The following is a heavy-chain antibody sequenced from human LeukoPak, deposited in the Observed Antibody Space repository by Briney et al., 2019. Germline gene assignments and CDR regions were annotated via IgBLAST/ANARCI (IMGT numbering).Heavy chain of an antibody. V-gene: IGHV1-69*13. CDR2: IIPIFGTA. J-gene: IGHJ6*03. CDR1: GGTFSSYA. Sequence: APVKVSCKASGGTFSSYAISWVRQAPGQGLEWMGGIIPIFGTANYAQKFQGRVTITADESTSTAYMELSSLRSEDTAVYYCARDTPLTIFGVVPRAAYYMDVWGKGTTVTVSS. D-gene: IGHD3-3*01. CDR3: ARDTPLTIFGVVPRAAYYMDV.